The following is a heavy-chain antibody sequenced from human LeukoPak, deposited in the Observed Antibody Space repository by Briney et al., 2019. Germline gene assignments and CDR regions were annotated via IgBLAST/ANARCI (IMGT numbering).Heavy chain of an antibody. D-gene: IGHD1-1*01. CDR3: ARGESGIGDI. J-gene: IGHJ3*02. Sequence: PGGSLRLSCAASGFTFSSYSMNWVRQAPGKGLEWVSSISSSSRYIYYADSVKGRFTISRDNAKNSLYLQMNSLRAEDTAVYYCARGESGIGDIWGQGTMVTVSS. CDR2: ISSSSRYI. CDR1: GFTFSSYS. V-gene: IGHV3-21*01.